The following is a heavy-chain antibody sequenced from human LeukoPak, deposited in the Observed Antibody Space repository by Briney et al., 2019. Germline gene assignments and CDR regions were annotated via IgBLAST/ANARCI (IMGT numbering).Heavy chain of an antibody. Sequence: PGGSLRLSCAASGFTFSSYGMHWVRQAPGKGLEWVAVISYDGSNKYYADSVKGRFTISRDNSKNTLYLQMNSLRAEDTAVYYCAKDKKDVLRFLEWLSPSDYWGQGTLVTVSS. CDR1: GFTFSSYG. D-gene: IGHD3-3*01. V-gene: IGHV3-30*18. J-gene: IGHJ4*02. CDR3: AKDKKDVLRFLEWLSPSDY. CDR2: ISYDGSNK.